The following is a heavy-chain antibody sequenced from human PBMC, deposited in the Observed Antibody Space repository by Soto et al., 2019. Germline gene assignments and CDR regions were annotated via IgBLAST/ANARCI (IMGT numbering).Heavy chain of an antibody. D-gene: IGHD2-2*01. V-gene: IGHV3-66*04. J-gene: IGHJ6*03. CDR2: IYSGGST. CDR3: ARLLVPAVTWPAHYYYYMDV. Sequence: GGPLILSCAASGFTVSSNYMSWVRQAPGKRQEWVSVIYSGGSTYYADSVKGRFTISRDNSKNTLYLQMNSLRAEDTDVYYCARLLVPAVTWPAHYYYYMDVWGKGTTVTVSS. CDR1: GFTVSSNY.